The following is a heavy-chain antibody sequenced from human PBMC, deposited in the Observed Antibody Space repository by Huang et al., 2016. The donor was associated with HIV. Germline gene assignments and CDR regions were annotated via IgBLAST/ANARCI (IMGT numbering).Heavy chain of an antibody. Sequence: MSWVRQAPGKGLEWVADIKKDGSEVKYADSVKGRFTISRDHAPDSVYLQLNILRVEDTAVYYCARIRRALVGADRYDAFDIWGQGTVVIVSA. CDR2: IKKDGSEV. J-gene: IGHJ3*02. CDR3: ARIRRALVGADRYDAFDI. V-gene: IGHV3-7*01. D-gene: IGHD1-26*01.